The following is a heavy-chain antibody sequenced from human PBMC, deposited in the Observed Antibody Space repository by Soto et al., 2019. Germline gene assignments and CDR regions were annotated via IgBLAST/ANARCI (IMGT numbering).Heavy chain of an antibody. CDR2: IIPIFGTA. J-gene: IGHJ6*02. D-gene: IGHD2-2*02. Sequence: GASVKVSCKVSGGTFSSYAISWVRQAPGQGLEWMGGIIPIFGTANYAQKFQGRVTITADESTSTAYMELSSLRSEDTAVYYCARGDIVVVPAAIRDYYGMDVWGQGTTVTVSS. CDR3: ARGDIVVVPAAIRDYYGMDV. V-gene: IGHV1-69*13. CDR1: GGTFSSYA.